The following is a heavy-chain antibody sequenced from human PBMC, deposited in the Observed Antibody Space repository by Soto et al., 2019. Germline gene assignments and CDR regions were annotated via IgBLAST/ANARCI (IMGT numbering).Heavy chain of an antibody. CDR3: ARGVVVPAAILGWFDP. V-gene: IGHV4-59*01. Sequence: SETLSLTCTVSGGSISSYYWSWIRQPPGKGLEWIGYIYYSGSTNYNPSLKSRVTISVDTSKNQFSLKLSSVTAADTAVYYCARGVVVPAAILGWFDPWGQGTLVTVSS. CDR2: IYYSGST. J-gene: IGHJ5*02. CDR1: GGSISSYY. D-gene: IGHD2-2*02.